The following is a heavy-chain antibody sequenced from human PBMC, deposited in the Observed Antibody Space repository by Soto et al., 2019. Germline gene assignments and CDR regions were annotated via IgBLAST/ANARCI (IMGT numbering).Heavy chain of an antibody. V-gene: IGHV6-1*01. Sequence: QTLSLTCAISVDSVSSNSAAWNWIRQSPSRGLEWLGRTSYRSKWYNDYAVSVKSRITINPDTSKNQFSLQLNSVTPGDTAVYYCARDGVTISRAFDIWGQGTMVTVSS. D-gene: IGHD3-3*01. CDR2: TSYRSKWYN. J-gene: IGHJ3*02. CDR1: VDSVSSNSAA. CDR3: ARDGVTISRAFDI.